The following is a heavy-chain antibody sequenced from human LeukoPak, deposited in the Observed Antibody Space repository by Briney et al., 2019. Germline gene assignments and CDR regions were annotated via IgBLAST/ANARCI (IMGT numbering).Heavy chain of an antibody. V-gene: IGHV3-66*01. CDR3: AREYYYDRSGYYLNWFDP. CDR2: IYSGGST. D-gene: IGHD3-22*01. CDR1: GFTVSSNY. J-gene: IGHJ5*02. Sequence: PGGSLRLSCAASGFTVSSNYMSWVRQAPGEGLEWVSVIYSGGSTYYADSVKGRFTISRDNSKNTLYLQMNSLRAEDTAVYYCAREYYYDRSGYYLNWFDPWGQGTLVTVSS.